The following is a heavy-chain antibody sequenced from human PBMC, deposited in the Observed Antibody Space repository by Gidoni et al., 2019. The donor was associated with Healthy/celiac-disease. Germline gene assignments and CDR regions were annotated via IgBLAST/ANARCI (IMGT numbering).Heavy chain of an antibody. CDR1: GGSFSGYY. V-gene: IGHV4-34*01. J-gene: IGHJ4*02. D-gene: IGHD2-15*01. Sequence: QVQLQQWGAGLLKPSETLSLTCAVYGGSFSGYYWSWIRQPPGKGLEWIGEINHSGSTNYNPSLKSRVTITVDTSKNQFSLKLSSVTAADTAVYYCARGQPPRGLLLLAYWGQGTLVTVSS. CDR3: ARGQPPRGLLLLAY. CDR2: INHSGST.